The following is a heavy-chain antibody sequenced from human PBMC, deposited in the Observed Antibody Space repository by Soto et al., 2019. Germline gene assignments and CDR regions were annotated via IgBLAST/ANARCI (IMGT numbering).Heavy chain of an antibody. CDR1: GFTLSDHH. CDR3: VRDLGAAGLDC. Sequence: EVQLVESGGGLVQPGGSLRLSCAASGFTLSDHHMVWVRQAPGKGLEWVGRTRNKPNNYITEYAASLKRRFIISRDSSESSLDLQMNSLKVEDTAVYYCVRDLGAAGLDCWGQGTLVAVSS. J-gene: IGHJ4*02. V-gene: IGHV3-72*01. D-gene: IGHD6-25*01. CDR2: TRNKPNNYIT.